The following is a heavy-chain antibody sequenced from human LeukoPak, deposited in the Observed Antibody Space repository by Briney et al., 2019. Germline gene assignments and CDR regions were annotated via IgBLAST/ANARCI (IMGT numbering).Heavy chain of an antibody. V-gene: IGHV3-30*02. CDR3: AKGTVGAYEIDY. CDR1: GFTFSSYG. J-gene: IGHJ4*02. Sequence: PGGSLRLSCAASGFTFSSYGLHWVRQAPGRGLEWVAFIRYDGNNKYYADSVKGRFTISRDNSKNTLYLQMNSLRTEDTAVYYCAKGTVGAYEIDYWGQGTQVTVSS. D-gene: IGHD1-26*01. CDR2: IRYDGNNK.